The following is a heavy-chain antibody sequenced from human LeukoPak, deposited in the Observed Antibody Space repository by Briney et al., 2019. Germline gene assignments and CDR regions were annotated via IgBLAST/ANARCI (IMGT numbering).Heavy chain of an antibody. V-gene: IGHV3-11*01. J-gene: IGHJ4*02. CDR2: ISTSAGTI. CDR3: ARDAIGSSGFDFDY. Sequence: GESLRLSCAASGFTFSDYYMTWIRQAPGKGLEWISYISTSAGTIYYADSVKGRFTISRDNAKNSLYLQMNSLRAEDTAVYYCARDAIGSSGFDFDYWGQGTLVTVSS. D-gene: IGHD3-22*01. CDR1: GFTFSDYY.